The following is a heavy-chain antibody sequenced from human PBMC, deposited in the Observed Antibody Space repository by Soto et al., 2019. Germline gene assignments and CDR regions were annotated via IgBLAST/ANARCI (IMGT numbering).Heavy chain of an antibody. Sequence: QVQLVESGGGVVQPGRSLRLSCAASGFTFNNYGMHWVRQAPGKGLEWLAVIWNDGSNSSYANSVQGRFTISRDNSKNTRYLQMSRLRAKYTAVYYCARRQIPPPTRGAANARGGMDVWGQGTTVTVSS. V-gene: IGHV3-33*01. J-gene: IGHJ6*02. D-gene: IGHD6-13*01. CDR3: ARRQIPPPTRGAANARGGMDV. CDR2: IWNDGSNS. CDR1: GFTFNNYG.